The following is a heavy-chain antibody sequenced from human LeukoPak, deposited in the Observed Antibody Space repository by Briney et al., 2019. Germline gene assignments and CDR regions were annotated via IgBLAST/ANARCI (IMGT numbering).Heavy chain of an antibody. CDR1: GYTFTGYY. J-gene: IGHJ5*02. V-gene: IGHV1-2*02. Sequence: GASVKVSCKASGYTFTGYYMHWVRQAPGQGLEWMGWINPNSGGTNYAQKFQGRVTMTRDTSISTAYMELSRLRSDDTAVYYCARDWQQLALRNWFDPWGQGTLVTVSS. CDR2: INPNSGGT. D-gene: IGHD6-13*01. CDR3: ARDWQQLALRNWFDP.